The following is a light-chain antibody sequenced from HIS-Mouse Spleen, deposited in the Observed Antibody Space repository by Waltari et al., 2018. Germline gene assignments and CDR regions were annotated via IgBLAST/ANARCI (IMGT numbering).Light chain of an antibody. CDR1: QDISSW. CDR3: QQANSFPSFTLFT. V-gene: IGKV1-12*02. Sequence: DIQMTQSPSSLSASVGDRVTITCQASQDISSWLAWYQQKPGKAPKLLIYAASSLQSGVPSRFSGSGSGTDFTLTISSLQPEDFATYYCQQANSFPSFTLFTFGPGTKVDIK. CDR2: AAS. J-gene: IGKJ3*01.